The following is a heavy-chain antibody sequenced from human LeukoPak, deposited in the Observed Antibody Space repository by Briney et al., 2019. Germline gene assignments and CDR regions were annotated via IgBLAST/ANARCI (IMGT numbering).Heavy chain of an antibody. CDR2: ISDSSGST. D-gene: IGHD2-2*01. Sequence: GGSLRLSCAASGFTFSSYAMSWVRQAPGKGLEWVSLISDSSGSTYYADSVEGRFTISRDNSKNTLSLQMNSLRADDTAVYYCAKGKGSSISCSDYWGQGTLVTVSS. CDR1: GFTFSSYA. V-gene: IGHV3-23*01. CDR3: AKGKGSSISCSDY. J-gene: IGHJ4*02.